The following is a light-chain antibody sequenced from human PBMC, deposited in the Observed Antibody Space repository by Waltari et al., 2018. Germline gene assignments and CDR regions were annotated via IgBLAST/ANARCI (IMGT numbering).Light chain of an antibody. V-gene: IGLV3-21*01. CDR1: NIASKS. J-gene: IGLJ1*01. CDR3: QVWDANTDPGV. CDR2: YDS. Sequence: SYVLTQAPSVSVAPGETARITCGGNNIASKSVHWYRQRPGQAPVLVISYDSDRPSGIPERFSGSNSGNTATLTISRVEAGDEADYYCQVWDANTDPGVFGTGTEVTVL.